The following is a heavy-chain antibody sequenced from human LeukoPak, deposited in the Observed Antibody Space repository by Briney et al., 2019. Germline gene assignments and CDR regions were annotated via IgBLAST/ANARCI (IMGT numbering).Heavy chain of an antibody. D-gene: IGHD2-15*01. CDR1: GYTFTGYY. CDR2: INPNSGGT. CDR3: ARGATGVAATRHYYYYMDV. V-gene: IGHV1-2*02. J-gene: IGHJ6*03. Sequence: ASVKVSCKASGYTFTGYYMHWVRQAPGQGLEWMGWINPNSGGTNYAQKFQGGVTMTRDTSISTAYMELSRMRSDDTAVYYCARGATGVAATRHYYYYMDVWGKGTTVTISS.